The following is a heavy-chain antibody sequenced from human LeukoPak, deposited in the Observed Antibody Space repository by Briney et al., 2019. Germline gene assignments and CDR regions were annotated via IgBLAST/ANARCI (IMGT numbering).Heavy chain of an antibody. J-gene: IGHJ4*02. CDR2: ISWNSGSI. CDR3: AKGSRGYSYGYLAY. D-gene: IGHD5-18*01. CDR1: GFTFDDYA. V-gene: IGHV3-9*01. Sequence: GGSLRLSCAASGFTFDDYAMRWVRQAPGKGLEWVSGISWNSGSIGYADSVKGRFTISRDNAKNSLYLQMNSLRAEDTALYYCAKGSRGYSYGYLAYWGQGTLVTVSS.